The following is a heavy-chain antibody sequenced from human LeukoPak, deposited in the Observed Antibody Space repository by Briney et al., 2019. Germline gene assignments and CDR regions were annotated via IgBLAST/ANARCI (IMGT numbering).Heavy chain of an antibody. V-gene: IGHV3-74*01. D-gene: IGHD3-10*01. J-gene: IGHJ4*02. CDR1: GFTFSSYW. CDR2: INTDGNTT. CDR3: AREVTNTMIRGFDY. Sequence: GGSLRLSCAASGFTFSSYWMHWVRHAPGKGLVWVSRINTDGNTTNYADSVKGRFTISRDNAKNTLYLQMNSLRAEDTAVYYCAREVTNTMIRGFDYWGQGALVTVSS.